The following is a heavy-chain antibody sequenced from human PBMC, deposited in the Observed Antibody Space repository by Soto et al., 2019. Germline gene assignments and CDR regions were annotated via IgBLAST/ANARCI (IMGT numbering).Heavy chain of an antibody. D-gene: IGHD3-3*01. CDR3: TTILRFLEWFFLDYYYGMDV. V-gene: IGHV3-15*07. CDR2: IKSKTDGGTT. Sequence: PGGSLRLACAASGFTFSNAWMNWVRQAPGKGLEWVGRIKSKTDGGTTDYAAPVKGRFTISRDDSKNTLYLQMNSLKTEDTAVYYCTTILRFLEWFFLDYYYGMDVWGQGTTVTVSS. J-gene: IGHJ6*02. CDR1: GFTFSNAW.